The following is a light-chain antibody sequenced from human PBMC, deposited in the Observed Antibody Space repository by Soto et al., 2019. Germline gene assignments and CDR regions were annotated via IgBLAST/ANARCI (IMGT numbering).Light chain of an antibody. CDR3: QQYNSYWT. V-gene: IGKV1-5*01. CDR1: QSISSW. J-gene: IGKJ1*01. Sequence: DIQMTQSPSTLSASVGDRVTITCRASQSISSWLAWYQQKPGKAPKFLIYDASSLGSGVPSRFSGSGSGTEFTLTISSLQPDDFATYYCQQYNSYWTFGQGTKVDIK. CDR2: DAS.